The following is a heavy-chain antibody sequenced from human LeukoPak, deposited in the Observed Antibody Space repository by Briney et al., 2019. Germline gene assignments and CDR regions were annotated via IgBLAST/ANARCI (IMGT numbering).Heavy chain of an antibody. CDR3: ARVGYDILTGPPYYYYYYYMDV. D-gene: IGHD3-9*01. CDR2: INPIFGTA. V-gene: IGHV1-69*13. CDR1: GYTFTGYY. J-gene: IGHJ6*03. Sequence: SVKVSCKASGYTFTGYYMHWVRQAPGQGLEWMGWINPIFGTANYAQKFQGRVTITADESTSTAYMELSSLRSEDTAVYYCARVGYDILTGPPYYYYYYYMDVWGKGTTVTISS.